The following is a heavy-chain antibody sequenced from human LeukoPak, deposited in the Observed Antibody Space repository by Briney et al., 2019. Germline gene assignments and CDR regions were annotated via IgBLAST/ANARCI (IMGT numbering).Heavy chain of an antibody. D-gene: IGHD3-16*02. CDR1: GYTLTELS. CDR2: FDPEDGET. CDR3: ATGGVNQYYDYVWGSYRYRASPERAVQH. J-gene: IGHJ1*01. Sequence: ASVKVSCKVSGYTLTELSMHGVRQAPGKGLEWMGGFDPEDGETIYAQKFQGRVTMTEDTSTDTAYMELSSLRSEDTAVYYCATGGVNQYYDYVWGSYRYRASPERAVQHWGQGTLVTVSS. V-gene: IGHV1-24*01.